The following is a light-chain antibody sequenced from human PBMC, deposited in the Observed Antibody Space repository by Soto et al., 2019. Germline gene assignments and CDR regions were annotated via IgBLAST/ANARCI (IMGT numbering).Light chain of an antibody. CDR3: SSYTTSGSLFYV. CDR1: SSDIGGYNY. V-gene: IGLV2-14*01. CDR2: EVT. J-gene: IGLJ1*01. Sequence: QSALTQPASGSGSPGQSITISCTGASSDIGGYNYVSWYQHHPGKAPKLLIYEVTNRPSGVSNRFSGSKSGKTASLTISGLQAEDEADYYCSSYTTSGSLFYVFGTGTKGTVL.